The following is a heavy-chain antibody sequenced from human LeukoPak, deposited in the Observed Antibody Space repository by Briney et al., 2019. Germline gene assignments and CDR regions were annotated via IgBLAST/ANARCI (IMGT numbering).Heavy chain of an antibody. Sequence: GGSLRLSCAASGFTVSSNYMSWVRQAPGKVLEWVSVIYSGGSTYYADSVKGRFTISRDNSKNTLYLQMNRLRAEDTAVYYCASTRTTYYDFWSSYSALDYWGQGTLVTVSS. D-gene: IGHD3-3*01. CDR2: IYSGGST. V-gene: IGHV3-53*01. CDR3: ASTRTTYYDFWSSYSALDY. CDR1: GFTVSSNY. J-gene: IGHJ4*02.